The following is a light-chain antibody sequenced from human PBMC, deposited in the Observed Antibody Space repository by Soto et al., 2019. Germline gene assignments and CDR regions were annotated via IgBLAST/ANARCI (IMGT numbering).Light chain of an antibody. Sequence: EIVVTHSAATLSVSPGERATLSCRASQSVSSNLAWYQQKPGQAPRLLIYGASTRATGIPARFSGSVSGTEFTLTISSLQSEDFAVYYCQQYNIWPRAFGQGTKVDIK. J-gene: IGKJ1*01. CDR2: GAS. V-gene: IGKV3-15*01. CDR3: QQYNIWPRA. CDR1: QSVSSN.